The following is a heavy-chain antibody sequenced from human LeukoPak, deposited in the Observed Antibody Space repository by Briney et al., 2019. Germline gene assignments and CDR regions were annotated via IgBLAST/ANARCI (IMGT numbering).Heavy chain of an antibody. J-gene: IGHJ4*02. V-gene: IGHV3-33*01. D-gene: IGHD5-18*01. CDR2: IWHDGSHK. Sequence: GGSLRLSCAASGFSFDTYAMHWVRQAPGQGLEWVALIWHDGSHKFYSNSVRGQFTISRDNSKNTVYLQMNSLRAEDTAVYYCARDELPVDTAMALDYWGQGTLVTVSS. CDR1: GFSFDTYA. CDR3: ARDELPVDTAMALDY.